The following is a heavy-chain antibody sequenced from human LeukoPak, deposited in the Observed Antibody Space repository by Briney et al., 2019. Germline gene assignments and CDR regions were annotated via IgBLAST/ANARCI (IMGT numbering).Heavy chain of an antibody. Sequence: SETLSLTCTVSGYSISSGYYWGWIRQPPGKGLEWIGSIYHSGSTYYNPSLKSRVTISVDTSKNQFSLKLSSVTAADTAVYYCARVTMAAAGTLRRWFDPWGQGTLVTVSS. D-gene: IGHD6-13*01. CDR2: IYHSGST. V-gene: IGHV4-38-2*02. CDR3: ARVTMAAAGTLRRWFDP. CDR1: GYSISSGYY. J-gene: IGHJ5*02.